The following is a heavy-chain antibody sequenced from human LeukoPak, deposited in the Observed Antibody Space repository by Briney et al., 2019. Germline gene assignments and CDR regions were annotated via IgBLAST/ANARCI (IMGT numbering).Heavy chain of an antibody. D-gene: IGHD3-10*01. CDR3: AKGSGGSGSFYNHSDC. J-gene: IGHJ4*02. Sequence: GGSLRLSCAASGFTFSGYAMHWVRQAPGKGLEWVAVISYDGSNKYYADSVKGRFTISRDNSKNTLSLQMNSLRTEDTAVFYCAKGSGGSGSFYNHSDCWGQGTLVTVSS. V-gene: IGHV3-30-3*01. CDR2: ISYDGSNK. CDR1: GFTFSGYA.